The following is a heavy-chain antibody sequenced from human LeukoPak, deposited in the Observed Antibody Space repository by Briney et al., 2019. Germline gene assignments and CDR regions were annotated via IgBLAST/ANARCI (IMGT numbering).Heavy chain of an antibody. V-gene: IGHV4-34*01. CDR3: ARNRQGP. CDR1: GGSFSGYC. Sequence: SETLSLTCAVYGGSFSGYCWSWIRQPPGRGLEWIGEINHSGSTNYNPSLKSRVTISVDTSKNPFSLKLSSVTAADTAVYYCARNRQGPWGQGTLVTVSS. J-gene: IGHJ5*02. CDR2: INHSGST. D-gene: IGHD1-14*01.